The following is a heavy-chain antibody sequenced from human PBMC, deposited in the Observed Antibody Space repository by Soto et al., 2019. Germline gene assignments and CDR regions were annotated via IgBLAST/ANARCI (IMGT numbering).Heavy chain of an antibody. J-gene: IGHJ4*02. CDR2: ISAYNGNT. CDR1: GYTFTSYG. Sequence: QVQLVQSGAEVKKPGASVKVSCKASGYTFTSYGISWVRQAPGQGLEWMGWISAYNGNTNYAQKLQGRVTMTTDTSTSTAYMELRSLRSDDTAVYYCARDRLSPDTPQWDIVLEIDYWGQGTLVTVSS. V-gene: IGHV1-18*01. CDR3: ARDRLSPDTPQWDIVLEIDY. D-gene: IGHD2-2*01.